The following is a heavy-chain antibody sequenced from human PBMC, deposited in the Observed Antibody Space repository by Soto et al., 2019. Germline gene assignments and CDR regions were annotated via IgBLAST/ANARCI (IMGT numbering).Heavy chain of an antibody. CDR1: GYTFTSYD. CDR3: ASTYYYDSSGYYYYYYYGMDV. CDR2: MNPNSGNT. J-gene: IGHJ6*02. V-gene: IGHV1-8*01. Sequence: ASVKASCKASGYTFTSYDINWVRQATGQGLEWMGWMNPNSGNTGYAQKFQGRVTMTRNTSISTAYMELSSLRSEDTAVYYCASTYYYDSSGYYYYYYYGMDVWGQGTTVTVSS. D-gene: IGHD3-22*01.